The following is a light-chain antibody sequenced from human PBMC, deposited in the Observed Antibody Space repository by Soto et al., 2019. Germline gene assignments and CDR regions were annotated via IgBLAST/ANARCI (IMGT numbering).Light chain of an antibody. CDR3: QEYGSSPQS. J-gene: IGKJ1*01. CDR2: GAS. Sequence: EIVLTQSPGTLSLSPGERATLSCRASQSVSSSYLAWYQQKPGQAPRLLIYGASIRATGILDRLSGSGYGTDFSLTISRREAEYLAVYYCQEYGSSPQSFDQGTMVEFK. CDR1: QSVSSSY. V-gene: IGKV3-20*01.